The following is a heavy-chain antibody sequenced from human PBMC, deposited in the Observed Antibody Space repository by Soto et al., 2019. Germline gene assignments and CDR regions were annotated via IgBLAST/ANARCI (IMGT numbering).Heavy chain of an antibody. V-gene: IGHV1-69*12. Sequence: QVQLVQSGAEVKKPGSSVKVSCKASGGTFSSYAISWVRQAPGQGLEWMGGIIPIFGTANYAQKFQGRVTMTADESTSRAYMELSSLSSEDTAVYYCVGSVERTIIPPFDYWGQGTLVTVSS. CDR3: VGSVERTIIPPFDY. D-gene: IGHD1-20*01. CDR1: GGTFSSYA. CDR2: IIPIFGTA. J-gene: IGHJ4*02.